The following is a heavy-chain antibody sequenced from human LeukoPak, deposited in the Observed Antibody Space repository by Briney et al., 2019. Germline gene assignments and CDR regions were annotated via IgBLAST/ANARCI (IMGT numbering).Heavy chain of an antibody. CDR1: GYTFTGYY. CDR2: INPNSGGT. J-gene: IGHJ3*02. Sequence: GASVKVSCKASGYTFTGYYMHWVRQAPGQGLEWMGWINPNSGGTNYAQKFQGWVTMTRDTSISTAYMELSRLRSDDTAVYYCARGRGRYSGYERDAFDIWGQGTMVTVSS. D-gene: IGHD5-12*01. CDR3: ARGRGRYSGYERDAFDI. V-gene: IGHV1-2*04.